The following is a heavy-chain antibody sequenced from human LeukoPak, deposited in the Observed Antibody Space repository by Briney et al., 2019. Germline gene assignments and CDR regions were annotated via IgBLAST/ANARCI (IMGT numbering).Heavy chain of an antibody. V-gene: IGHV1-69*13. D-gene: IGHD6-25*01. J-gene: IGHJ5*02. Sequence: SVKVSCKASGGTFSSYAISWVRQAPGQGLEWMGGIIPIFGTANYAQKFQGRVTITADDSTSTAYMELSSLRSEDTAVYYCARDPPGGPDNWFDPWGQGTLVTVSS. CDR1: GGTFSSYA. CDR2: IIPIFGTA. CDR3: ARDPPGGPDNWFDP.